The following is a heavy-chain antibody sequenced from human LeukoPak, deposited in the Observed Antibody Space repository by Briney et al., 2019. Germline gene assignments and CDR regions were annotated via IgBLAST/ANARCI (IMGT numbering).Heavy chain of an antibody. V-gene: IGHV3-30-3*01. CDR1: GFTFSSYA. J-gene: IGHJ4*02. D-gene: IGHD1-26*01. Sequence: GRFLRLSCAASGFTFSSYAMHWVRQAPGKGLEWVAVISYDGSNKYYADSVKGRFTISRDNSKNTLYLQVNSLRAEDTAVYYCAKGGKWDVTPFDYWGQGTLVTVSS. CDR3: AKGGKWDVTPFDY. CDR2: ISYDGSNK.